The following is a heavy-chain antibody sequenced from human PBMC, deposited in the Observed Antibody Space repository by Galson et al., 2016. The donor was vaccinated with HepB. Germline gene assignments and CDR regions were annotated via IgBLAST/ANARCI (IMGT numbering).Heavy chain of an antibody. CDR3: KGSIGATAPFDY. CDR2: VNSDGGST. J-gene: IGHJ4*02. CDR1: GFTFSRYW. Sequence: SLRLSCAASGFTFSRYWMHWIRQAPGKGLVWVSRVNSDGGSTAYADLVKGRLTVTRDNAKNMMYLQMNSLRAEDTAIYYCKGSIGATAPFDYWGQGTLVTVSS. V-gene: IGHV3-74*01. D-gene: IGHD6-13*01.